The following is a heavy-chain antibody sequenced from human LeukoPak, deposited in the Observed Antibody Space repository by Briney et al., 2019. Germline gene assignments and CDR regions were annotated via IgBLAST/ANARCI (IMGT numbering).Heavy chain of an antibody. CDR3: AKSPTYYYDSSGPFDY. D-gene: IGHD3-22*01. CDR1: GFTLSRYS. J-gene: IGHJ4*02. CDR2: ISGSGGST. Sequence: PGGSLRLSCAASGFTLSRYSMNWVRQAPGKVLEWVSAISGSGGSTYYADSVKGRFTISRDNSKNTLYLQMNSLRAEDTAVYYCAKSPTYYYDSSGPFDYWGQGTLVTVSS. V-gene: IGHV3-23*01.